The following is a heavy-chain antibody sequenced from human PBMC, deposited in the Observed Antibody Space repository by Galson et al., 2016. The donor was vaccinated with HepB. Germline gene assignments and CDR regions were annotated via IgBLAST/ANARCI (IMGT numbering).Heavy chain of an antibody. V-gene: IGHV1-8*01. CDR3: ARISGYSSGWYHYFGY. D-gene: IGHD6-19*01. Sequence: SEKVSCKAPGYTFTSYDINWVRQATGQGLEWMGWMNPHSGNTGYAQKFQGRVTMTRNTSISTAYMELSSLRSEDTAVYYCARISGYSSGWYHYFGYWGQGTLVTVSS. CDR2: MNPHSGNT. J-gene: IGHJ4*02. CDR1: GYTFTSYD.